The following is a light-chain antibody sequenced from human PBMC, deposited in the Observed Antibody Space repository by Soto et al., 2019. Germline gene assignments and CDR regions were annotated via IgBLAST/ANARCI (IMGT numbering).Light chain of an antibody. V-gene: IGLV1-47*01. CDR3: ATWDDSLSGPV. CDR2: FDS. J-gene: IGLJ3*02. Sequence: QSVLTQPPSASGTPGQRVTISCSGATSNIGTNFVYWYQQFPGTAPKLPLYFDSQRPSGVPDRFSGSRSGTSASLAISGLRPEDEADYHCATWDDSLSGPVFGGGTKLTVL. CDR1: TSNIGTNF.